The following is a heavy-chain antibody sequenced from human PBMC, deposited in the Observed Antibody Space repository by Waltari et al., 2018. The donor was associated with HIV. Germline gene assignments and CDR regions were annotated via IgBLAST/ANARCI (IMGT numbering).Heavy chain of an antibody. CDR3: ARDGEAYYYYGLEV. V-gene: IGHV3-30*02. J-gene: IGHJ6*02. CDR2: IRYDSSDT. D-gene: IGHD3-3*01. CDR1: GFPFSSHV. Sequence: QVQLVESGGGVVQPGGSLRLSCAASGFPFSSHVMHWVRQAPGKGLEWVAFIRYDSSDTYYKDSVKGRFTISRDNSKSTLYLQVKSLRTEDTAVYYCARDGEAYYYYGLEVWGQGTTVTVSS.